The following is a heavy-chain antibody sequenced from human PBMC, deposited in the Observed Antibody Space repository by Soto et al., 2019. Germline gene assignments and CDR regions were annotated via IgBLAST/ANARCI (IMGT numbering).Heavy chain of an antibody. CDR3: ARDGGEYGDYDY. CDR1: GYTFTGYY. CDR2: INSRTGVT. J-gene: IGHJ4*02. V-gene: IGHV1-2*04. Sequence: QVQLVQSGTEVKMPGASVKVSCKASGYTFTGYYMHWVRQVPGQGLEWMGWINSRTGVTNYAQKFQGWVTMTRHTSISTAYMEVRRLKSDDTAVYYCARDGGEYGDYDYWGQGTLVTVSS. D-gene: IGHD4-17*01.